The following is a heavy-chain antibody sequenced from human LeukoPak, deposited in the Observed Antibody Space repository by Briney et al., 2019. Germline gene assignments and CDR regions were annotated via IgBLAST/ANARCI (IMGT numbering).Heavy chain of an antibody. CDR1: GYRFSSYG. V-gene: IGHV1-18*01. J-gene: IGHJ4*02. D-gene: IGHD2-15*01. Sequence: ASVKVSCKASGYRFSSYGITWVRQAPGQGLEWMAWISAYNGNTNYEQKFQGRVTVTTDTSTSTAYMELRSLISDDTAVYYCARTESVVVVASPFDYCGQGTLITVSS. CDR2: ISAYNGNT. CDR3: ARTESVVVVASPFDY.